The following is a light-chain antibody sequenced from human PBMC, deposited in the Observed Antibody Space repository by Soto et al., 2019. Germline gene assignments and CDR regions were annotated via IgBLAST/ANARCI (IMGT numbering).Light chain of an antibody. Sequence: DIQMTQSASSLSASVGYRVTIACRASQSINNHLNWYQQHPGKAPKLLIYSASNLQTGVPSRFGGSGYGTYFTLTISSLQTEDFAIYYCQQSYNSPRTFGQGTKVDIK. J-gene: IGKJ1*01. V-gene: IGKV1-39*01. CDR2: SAS. CDR1: QSINNH. CDR3: QQSYNSPRT.